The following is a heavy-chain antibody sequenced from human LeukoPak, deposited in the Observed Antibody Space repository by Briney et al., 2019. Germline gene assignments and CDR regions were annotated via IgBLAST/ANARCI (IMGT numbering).Heavy chain of an antibody. CDR1: GGSISSSSYY. D-gene: IGHD1-26*01. Sequence: SETLSLTCTVSGGSISSSSYYWGWIRQPPGKGLEWIGSIYYSGSTYYNPSLKSRVTISVDTSKNQFSLKLSSVTAADTAVYYCVGNIVGATNDYWGQGTLVTVSS. CDR2: IYYSGST. V-gene: IGHV4-39*01. J-gene: IGHJ4*02. CDR3: VGNIVGATNDY.